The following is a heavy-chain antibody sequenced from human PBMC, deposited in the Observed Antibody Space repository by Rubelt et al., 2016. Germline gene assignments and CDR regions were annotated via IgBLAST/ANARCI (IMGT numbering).Heavy chain of an antibody. CDR1: GGSISSYS. CDR2: IHYSGST. J-gene: IGHJ4*02. Sequence: QLQLQESGPGLVKPSETLSLTCTVSGGSISSYSWSWIRQPPGKGLEWIGNIHYSGSTNYNPSLKSRVTMSVDTSKKQFSLKLTSVTAADSAVYYCASSWYMVWWGQGTRVTVSS. V-gene: IGHV4-59*12. CDR3: ASSWYMVW. D-gene: IGHD6-13*01.